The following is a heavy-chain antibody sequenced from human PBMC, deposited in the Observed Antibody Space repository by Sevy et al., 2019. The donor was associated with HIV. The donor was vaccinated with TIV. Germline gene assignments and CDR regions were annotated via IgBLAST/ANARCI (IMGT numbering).Heavy chain of an antibody. CDR3: ARYNFWSGHYDYFDY. V-gene: IGHV4-4*07. CDR1: GGSISSHY. D-gene: IGHD3-3*01. CDR2: IDTSGGT. Sequence: SETLSLTCSVSGGSISSHYWSWIRQPAGEGLEWIGRIDTSGGTNYNPSLKTRVTMSIDTSKNQFSLRLRSVTAADTAVYYCARYNFWSGHYDYFDYWGPGPLVTVSS. J-gene: IGHJ4*02.